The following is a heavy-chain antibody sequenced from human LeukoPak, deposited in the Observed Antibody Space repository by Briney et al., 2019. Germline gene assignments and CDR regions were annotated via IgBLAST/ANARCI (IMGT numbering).Heavy chain of an antibody. Sequence: GGSLRLSCAASGFTFSSYGMHWVRQAPGKGLEWVAVISYDGSNKYYADSVKGRFTISRDNSKNTLYLQMNSLRAEDTAVYYCANRLTNPRYVQHWGQGTLVTVSS. V-gene: IGHV3-30*18. CDR3: ANRLTNPRYVQH. J-gene: IGHJ1*01. D-gene: IGHD3-10*02. CDR1: GFTFSSYG. CDR2: ISYDGSNK.